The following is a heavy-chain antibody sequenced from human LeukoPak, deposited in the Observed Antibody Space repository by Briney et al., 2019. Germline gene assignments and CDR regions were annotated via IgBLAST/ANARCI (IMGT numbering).Heavy chain of an antibody. CDR3: AVGSSSWYGPNFDY. J-gene: IGHJ4*02. CDR1: GGSISSYY. Sequence: PSETLSLTCTVSGGSISSYYWSWIRQPPGKGPEWIGYIYYSGSTNYNPSLKSRVTISVDTSKNQFSLKLSSVTAADTAVYYCAVGSSSWYGPNFDYWGQGTLVTVSS. CDR2: IYYSGST. D-gene: IGHD6-13*01. V-gene: IGHV4-59*01.